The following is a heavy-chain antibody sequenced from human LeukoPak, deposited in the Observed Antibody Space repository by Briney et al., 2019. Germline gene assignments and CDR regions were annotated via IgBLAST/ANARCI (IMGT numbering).Heavy chain of an antibody. CDR2: IRYDGSNK. D-gene: IGHD2-21*02. Sequence: VGSQRLSCAASGFTFSSYGMHWVRQAPGKGLEWVAFIRYDGSNKYHADSVKGRFTISRDNSKNTLYLQMNSLRAEDTAVYYCAKDIRAYCGGDCYFDYWGQGTLVTVSS. J-gene: IGHJ4*02. CDR1: GFTFSSYG. CDR3: AKDIRAYCGGDCYFDY. V-gene: IGHV3-30*02.